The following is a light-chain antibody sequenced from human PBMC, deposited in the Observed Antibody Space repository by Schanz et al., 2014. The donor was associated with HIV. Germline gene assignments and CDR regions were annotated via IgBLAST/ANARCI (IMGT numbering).Light chain of an antibody. CDR1: QSVSSSY. CDR2: GAS. Sequence: EIVLTQSPGTLSLSPGERATLSCRASQSVSSSYLAWYQQKPGQAPRLLIYGASSRATGIPDRFSGSGSATEFTLTLSDLQSEDFAVYYCQHHRTFGQGTKVEIK. CDR3: QHHRT. V-gene: IGKV3-20*01. J-gene: IGKJ1*01.